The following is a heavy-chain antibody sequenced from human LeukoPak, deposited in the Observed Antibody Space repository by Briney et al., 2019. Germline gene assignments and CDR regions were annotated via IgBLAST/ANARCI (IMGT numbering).Heavy chain of an antibody. CDR2: IYSGGST. Sequence: GGSLRLSCAASGFTVSNNYMSWVRQAPGKGLEWVSIIYSGGSTYYADSVKGRFTISRDNSKNSLYLQMNSLRDEDTAVYYCARGSDGWFAFDYWGQGILVTVSS. V-gene: IGHV3-66*01. D-gene: IGHD6-19*01. CDR1: GFTVSNNY. J-gene: IGHJ4*02. CDR3: ARGSDGWFAFDY.